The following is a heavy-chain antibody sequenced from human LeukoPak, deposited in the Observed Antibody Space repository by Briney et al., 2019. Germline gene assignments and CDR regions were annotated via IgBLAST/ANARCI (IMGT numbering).Heavy chain of an antibody. D-gene: IGHD3-22*01. J-gene: IGHJ4*02. V-gene: IGHV3-23*01. Sequence: GGSLRLSCAASGFTFRSYAMSWVRQAPGKGLEWVSVISVSGGNTYYADSVKGRFTISRDNSKNTLYLQMNSLRAEDTAVYYCAKSGPCDSSGYTFDYWGQGTLVTVSS. CDR3: AKSGPCDSSGYTFDY. CDR2: ISVSGGNT. CDR1: GFTFRSYA.